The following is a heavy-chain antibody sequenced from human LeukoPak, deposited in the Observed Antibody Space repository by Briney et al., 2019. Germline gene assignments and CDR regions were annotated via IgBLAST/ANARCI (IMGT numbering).Heavy chain of an antibody. V-gene: IGHV4-61*08. CDR2: IYYSGST. CDR3: ARARRITMVRGVSYAFDI. J-gene: IGHJ3*02. D-gene: IGHD3-10*01. Sequence: PSETLSLTCTVSGGSINSGDYYWSWIRQPPGKGLEWIGYIYYSGSTNYNPSLKSRVTISVDTSKNQFSLKLSSVTAADTAVYYCARARRITMVRGVSYAFDIWGQGTMVTVSS. CDR1: GGSINSGDYY.